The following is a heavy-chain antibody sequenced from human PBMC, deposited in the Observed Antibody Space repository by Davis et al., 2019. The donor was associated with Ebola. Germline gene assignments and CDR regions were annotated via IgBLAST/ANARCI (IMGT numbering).Heavy chain of an antibody. J-gene: IGHJ4*02. CDR3: AKAAVPTSYTGTYYFDY. CDR2: IRHDESKT. V-gene: IGHV3-30*02. Sequence: GESLKISCAASGFIFSNYGLHWVRQAPGKGLAWVTFIRHDESKTFYADSVKGRFTISRDNSNNMLYLQINTLSTEDTAVYYCAKAAVPTSYTGTYYFDYWGQGTLVTVSS. D-gene: IGHD3-9*01. CDR1: GFIFSNYG.